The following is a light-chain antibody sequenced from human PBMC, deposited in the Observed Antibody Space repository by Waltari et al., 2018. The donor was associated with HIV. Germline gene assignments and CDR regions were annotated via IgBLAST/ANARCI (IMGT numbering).Light chain of an antibody. V-gene: IGLV2-11*01. Sequence: QSALTQPRSVSGSPGQSVTISCSGTSSDVGGYNYVSWYQQHPGKAPKLMIYDVTGRPSGVPDRCSGSNSGNTASLTISGLQADDEADYYCCSYAGRYTWVFGGGTELTVL. CDR3: CSYAGRYTWV. CDR1: SSDVGGYNY. CDR2: DVT. J-gene: IGLJ3*02.